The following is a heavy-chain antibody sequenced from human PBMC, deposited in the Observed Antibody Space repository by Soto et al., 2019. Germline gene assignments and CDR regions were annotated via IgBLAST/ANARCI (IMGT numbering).Heavy chain of an antibody. CDR1: GFTFSSYG. V-gene: IGHV3-21*04. Sequence: GGSLRLSCAASGFTFSSYGMHWVRQAPGKGLEWVSSISSSSSYIYYADSVEGRFTISRDNAKNSLYLQMNSLRAEDTAVYYCAGSIAAAGTFGPQGYWGQGTLVTVSS. D-gene: IGHD6-13*01. CDR3: AGSIAAAGTFGPQGY. J-gene: IGHJ4*02. CDR2: ISSSSSYI.